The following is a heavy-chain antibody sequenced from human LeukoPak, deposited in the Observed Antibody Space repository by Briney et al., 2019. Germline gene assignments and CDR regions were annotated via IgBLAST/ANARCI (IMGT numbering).Heavy chain of an antibody. V-gene: IGHV1-18*01. CDR3: ARPNYYDSSGYYDY. Sequence: ASVKVSCKASGYTFTSYGISWVRQAPGQGLEWMGWISAYNGNTNYAQKLQGRVTMTRDTSISTAYMELSRLRSDDTAMYYCARPNYYDSSGYYDYWGQGTLVTVSS. J-gene: IGHJ4*02. CDR2: ISAYNGNT. D-gene: IGHD3-22*01. CDR1: GYTFTSYG.